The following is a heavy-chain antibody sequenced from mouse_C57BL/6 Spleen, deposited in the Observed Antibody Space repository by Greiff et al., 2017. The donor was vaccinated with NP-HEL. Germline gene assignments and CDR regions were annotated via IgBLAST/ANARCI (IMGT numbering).Heavy chain of an antibody. CDR3: ARMDFLDY. J-gene: IGHJ2*01. CDR1: GYAFSSSW. Sequence: VQLQQSGPELVKPGASVKISCKASGYAFSSSWMNWVKQRPGKGLEWIGRIYPGDGDTNYNGKFKGKATLTADKSSSTAYMQLSSLTSEDSAVYFCARMDFLDYWGQGTTLTVSS. CDR2: IYPGDGDT. V-gene: IGHV1-82*01.